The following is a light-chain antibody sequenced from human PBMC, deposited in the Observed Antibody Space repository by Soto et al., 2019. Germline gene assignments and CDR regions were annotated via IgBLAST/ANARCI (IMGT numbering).Light chain of an antibody. CDR3: LQHNSYQ. J-gene: IGKJ2*01. CDR1: HDIGNY. Sequence: DIQLTQSPSTLSASVGDRVIITCRASHDIGNYLAWYQQKPGKAPKHLIYEASNLRSGVPSRFSGSGSGTEFTLTITGLQPDDFANYYCLQHNSYQFGQGTKLEIK. V-gene: IGKV1-5*01. CDR2: EAS.